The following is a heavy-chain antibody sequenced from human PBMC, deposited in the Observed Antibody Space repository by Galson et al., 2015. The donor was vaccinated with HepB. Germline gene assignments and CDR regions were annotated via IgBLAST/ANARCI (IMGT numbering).Heavy chain of an antibody. CDR1: GFTFSSYA. D-gene: IGHD3-3*01. Sequence: SLRLSCAASGFTFSSYAMHWVRQAPGKGLEWVAVISYDGSNKYYADSVKGRFTISRDNSKNTLYLQMNSLRAEDTAVYYCARDWGGVVISLWADSYMDVWGKGTTVTVSS. V-gene: IGHV3-30-3*01. J-gene: IGHJ6*03. CDR2: ISYDGSNK. CDR3: ARDWGGVVISLWADSYMDV.